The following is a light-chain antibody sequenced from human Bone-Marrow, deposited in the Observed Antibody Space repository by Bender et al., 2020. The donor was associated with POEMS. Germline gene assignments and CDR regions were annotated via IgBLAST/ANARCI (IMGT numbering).Light chain of an antibody. CDR2: NNS. Sequence: QSVLTQPPSASGTPGQRVTISCSGSSSTFGSYPVNWYQQLPGAAPKLVFFNNSQRPSGVPDRFSGSNSGTSASLAISGLLSDEEAEFYCATWDDSLNGWVFGGGTQLTVL. V-gene: IGLV1-44*01. J-gene: IGLJ3*02. CDR3: ATWDDSLNGWV. CDR1: SSTFGSYP.